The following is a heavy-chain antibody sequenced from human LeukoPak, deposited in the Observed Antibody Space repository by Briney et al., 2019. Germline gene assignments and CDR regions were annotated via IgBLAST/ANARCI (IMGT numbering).Heavy chain of an antibody. J-gene: IGHJ4*02. Sequence: GGSLRLSCAASGFTFSSYSMNWVRQAPGKGLEWVSSISSSSSYIYYADSVKGRFTISRDNAKNSLYLQMNSLRAEDTAVYYCVKAGGGSGSYFDYRGQGTLVTVSS. V-gene: IGHV3-21*01. CDR2: ISSSSSYI. CDR1: GFTFSSYS. D-gene: IGHD3-10*01. CDR3: VKAGGGSGSYFDY.